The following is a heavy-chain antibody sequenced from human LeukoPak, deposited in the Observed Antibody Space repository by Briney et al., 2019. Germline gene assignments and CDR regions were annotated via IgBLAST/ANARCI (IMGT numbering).Heavy chain of an antibody. CDR1: GGSTSTYY. Sequence: SETLSLTCTVSGGSTSTYYLSWIRQPAGKGLEWIGRIYTNGITDYNPSLQSRVTMSVDTSKNQFSLKLNSVTAADTAVYYCARGGTSFDYWGQGTLVTASS. J-gene: IGHJ4*02. CDR3: ARGGTSFDY. V-gene: IGHV4-4*07. CDR2: IYTNGIT.